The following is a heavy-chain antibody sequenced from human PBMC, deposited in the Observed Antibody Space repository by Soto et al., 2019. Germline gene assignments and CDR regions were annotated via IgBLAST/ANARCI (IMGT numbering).Heavy chain of an antibody. CDR3: ARARGARYFDY. CDR2: IYYSGST. D-gene: IGHD2-15*01. CDR1: GGSISSGDYY. J-gene: IGHJ4*02. Sequence: QVQLQESGPGLVKPSQTLSLTCTVSGGSISSGDYYWSWIRQPPGKGLEWIGYIYYSGSTYYNPSPKRRVTISVDTSKNQFSLKLSSVTAADPAVYYCARARGARYFDYWGQGTLVTVSS. V-gene: IGHV4-30-4*01.